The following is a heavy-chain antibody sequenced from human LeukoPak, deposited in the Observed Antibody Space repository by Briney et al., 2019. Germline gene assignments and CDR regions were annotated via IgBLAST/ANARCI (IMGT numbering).Heavy chain of an antibody. CDR2: IYYSGST. CDR3: ARHWDGSSSEFDY. D-gene: IGHD6-13*01. Sequence: SETLSLTCTVSGGSISNSSYYWGWIRQPPGKGLEWIGSIYYSGSTYYNPSLKSRVTISVDTSKNQFSLKLSSVTAADTAVYYCARHWDGSSSEFDYWGQGTLVTVSS. J-gene: IGHJ4*02. V-gene: IGHV4-39*01. CDR1: GGSISNSSYY.